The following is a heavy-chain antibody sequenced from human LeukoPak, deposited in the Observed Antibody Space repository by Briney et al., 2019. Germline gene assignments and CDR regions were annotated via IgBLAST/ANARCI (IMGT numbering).Heavy chain of an antibody. Sequence: PGGSLRLSCAVSGFAFGSEAMSWVRQSPARGLEWVASISPGGGTTYYADYVRGRFTISRDNSNNTLHVQMNSLRAEDTALYYCAKIDYGGNDWGQGTLVTVSS. CDR3: AKIDYGGND. CDR2: ISPGGGTT. J-gene: IGHJ4*02. V-gene: IGHV3-23*01. D-gene: IGHD4-23*01. CDR1: GFAFGSEA.